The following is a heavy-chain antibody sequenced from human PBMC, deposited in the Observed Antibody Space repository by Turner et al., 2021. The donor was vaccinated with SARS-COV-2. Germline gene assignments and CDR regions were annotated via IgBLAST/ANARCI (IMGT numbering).Heavy chain of an antibody. Sequence: QLQLQESGPGLVKPSETLSLTCTVSGGSTSSSSYYWGWIRQSPGKGLEWIGNIYYSGRSYYSPSLESRVTISVDTSKNQFSLRLSSVTAADTAVYYCASAFFYDSSGYYDYFDHWGQGTLVTVSS. CDR2: IYYSGRS. D-gene: IGHD3-22*01. J-gene: IGHJ4*02. V-gene: IGHV4-39*01. CDR3: ASAFFYDSSGYYDYFDH. CDR1: GGSTSSSSYY.